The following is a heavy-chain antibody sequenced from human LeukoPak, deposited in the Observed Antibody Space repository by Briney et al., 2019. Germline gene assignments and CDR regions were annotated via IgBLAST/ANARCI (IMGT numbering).Heavy chain of an antibody. V-gene: IGHV3-15*01. Sequence: GGSLRLSCAASGFAFTNACMSWVRRAPGKGLEWVGRIRSKNNGGTTDYAAPVRGRFSISRDDSKSTLYLQMNSLKTEDTAVYYCAKVGRSGWSSSGGDFWGQGTLVTVSS. CDR3: AKVGRSGWSSSGGDF. D-gene: IGHD6-19*01. CDR2: IRSKNNGGTT. J-gene: IGHJ4*02. CDR1: GFAFTNAC.